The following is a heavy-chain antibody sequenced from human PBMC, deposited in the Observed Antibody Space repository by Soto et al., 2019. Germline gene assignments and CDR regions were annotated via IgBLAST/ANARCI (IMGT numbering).Heavy chain of an antibody. V-gene: IGHV4-34*01. CDR3: ARGAQMVAAATLYYYYYGMDV. J-gene: IGHJ6*02. Sequence: SETLSLTXAVSGGSFNGYYWSWIRQPPGKGLEWIGEITHTGSATYNPSLKSRVTISVDASKYQFSLSVTSATAADTAVYYCARGAQMVAAATLYYYYYGMDVWGQGTTVTVSS. D-gene: IGHD6-13*01. CDR2: ITHTGSA. CDR1: GGSFNGYY.